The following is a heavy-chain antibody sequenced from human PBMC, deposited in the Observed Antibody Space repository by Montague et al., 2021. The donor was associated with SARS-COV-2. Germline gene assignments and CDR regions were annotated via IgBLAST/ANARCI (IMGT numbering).Heavy chain of an antibody. Sequence: SETLSLTCAVYGGSFGGYYWSWIRRPPGKGLEWIGQINDSGSTKYNPSLKSRFIMSVDRSKNQVSLKVNSVTAADTAVYFCARHYCGETNCYRREYYFDQWGQGTMVTVSS. D-gene: IGHD2-2*02. V-gene: IGHV4-34*01. CDR3: ARHYCGETNCYRREYYFDQ. CDR1: GGSFGGYY. J-gene: IGHJ4*02. CDR2: INDSGST.